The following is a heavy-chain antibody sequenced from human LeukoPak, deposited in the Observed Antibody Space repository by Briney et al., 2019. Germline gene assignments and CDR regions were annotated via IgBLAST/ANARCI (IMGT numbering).Heavy chain of an antibody. V-gene: IGHV1-69*01. CDR2: IIPIFGTA. J-gene: IGHJ5*02. D-gene: IGHD2-2*01. CDR1: GGTFSSYA. Sequence: SVKVSCKASGGTFSSYAISWVRQAPGQGLEWMGGIIPIFGTANYAQKFQGRVTITADESTGTAHMELSSLRSEDTAVYYCAREPSYCSSTSCYRMFDPWGQGTLVTVSS. CDR3: AREPSYCSSTSCYRMFDP.